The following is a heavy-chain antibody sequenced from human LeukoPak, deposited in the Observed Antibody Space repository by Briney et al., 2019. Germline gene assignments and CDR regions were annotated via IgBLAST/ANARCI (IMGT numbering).Heavy chain of an antibody. D-gene: IGHD3-22*01. Sequence: PSETLSLTCTVSGGSISSGSYYWSWIRQPAGKGLEWIGRIYTSGSTNYNPSLKSRVTISVDTSKNQFSLKLSSVTVADTAVYYCARFPGYYYAFDYWGQGTLVTVSS. CDR3: ARFPGYYYAFDY. J-gene: IGHJ4*02. CDR2: IYTSGST. V-gene: IGHV4-61*02. CDR1: GGSISSGSYY.